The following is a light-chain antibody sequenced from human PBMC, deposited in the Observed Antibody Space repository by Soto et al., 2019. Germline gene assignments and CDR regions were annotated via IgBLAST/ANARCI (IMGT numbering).Light chain of an antibody. CDR1: SSDVGGYDY. V-gene: IGLV2-8*01. Sequence: QSVLTQPPSASGSPGQSVTISCTGTSSDVGGYDYVSWYQQHPGKAPKLMIFEVSKRPSGVPDRFSGSKSGNTASLTVSGLQAEDEADYYCSSYAGSNILVFGGGTSSPS. CDR3: SSYAGSNILV. CDR2: EVS. J-gene: IGLJ2*01.